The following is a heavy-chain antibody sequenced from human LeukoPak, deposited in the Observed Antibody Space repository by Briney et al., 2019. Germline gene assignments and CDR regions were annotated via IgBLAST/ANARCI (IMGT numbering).Heavy chain of an antibody. V-gene: IGHV1-69*13. CDR3: ARPVWSHSYYYGMDV. CDR1: GGTFSSYA. Sequence: ASVKVSCMASGGTFSSYAISWVRQAPGQGLEWMGGIIPIFGTANYAQKFQGRVTITADESTSTAYMELSSLRSEDTAVYYCARPVWSHSYYYGMDVWGKGTTVTVSS. D-gene: IGHD2-8*02. CDR2: IIPIFGTA. J-gene: IGHJ6*04.